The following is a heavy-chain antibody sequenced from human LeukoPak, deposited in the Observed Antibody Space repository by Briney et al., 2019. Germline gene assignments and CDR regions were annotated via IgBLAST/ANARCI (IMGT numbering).Heavy chain of an antibody. J-gene: IGHJ4*02. V-gene: IGHV3-7*01. CDR3: ARDLPPWNYFDY. CDR1: GFTFSNYW. Sequence: PGGSLRLSCAASGFTFSNYWMSWVRQAPGKGLEWVANIKQDGSEKYYVDSVKGRFTISRDNAKNSLYRQMNSLRAEDTAMYYCARDLPPWNYFDYWGQGSLVTVSS. D-gene: IGHD1-1*01. CDR2: IKQDGSEK.